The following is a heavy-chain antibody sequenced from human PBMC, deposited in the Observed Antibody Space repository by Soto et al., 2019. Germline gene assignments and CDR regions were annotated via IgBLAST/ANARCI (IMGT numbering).Heavy chain of an antibody. D-gene: IGHD2-8*01. CDR1: GGSLNNYY. Sequence: SETLSLTCAVYGGSLNNYYWSWIRQPPGKGLEWIGEINHSGSTNYNPSLKSRLTISVDTSKNQFSLRLSSVTAADTAVYSCARAGYCTNGVCLFDYWGQGTLVTVSS. J-gene: IGHJ4*02. CDR3: ARAGYCTNGVCLFDY. CDR2: INHSGST. V-gene: IGHV4-34*01.